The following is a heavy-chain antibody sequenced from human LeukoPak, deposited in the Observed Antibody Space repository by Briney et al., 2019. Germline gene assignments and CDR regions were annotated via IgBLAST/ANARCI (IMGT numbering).Heavy chain of an antibody. CDR3: ARRRLRYFDWSNYFDY. CDR1: GGSISSSSYY. J-gene: IGHJ4*02. V-gene: IGHV4-39*07. Sequence: SETLSLTCTVSGGSISSSSYYWGWIRQPPGKGLEWIESIYYSGSTYYNPSLKSRVTISVDTSKNQFSLKLSSVTAADTAVYYCARRRLRYFDWSNYFDYWGQGTLVTVSS. CDR2: IYYSGST. D-gene: IGHD3-9*01.